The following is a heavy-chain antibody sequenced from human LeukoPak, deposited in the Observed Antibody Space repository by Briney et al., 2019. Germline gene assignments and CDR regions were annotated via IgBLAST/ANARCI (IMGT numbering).Heavy chain of an antibody. Sequence: SETLSLTCTVSGDSISSASYSWSWIRQPAGKGLEWIGRIYTSGSTNYNPSLKSRVTISVDTSKNHFSLRLSSVTAADTAVYYCARSYSSSSVLSYYYFYVDVWGKGTTVTVSS. D-gene: IGHD6-13*01. CDR1: GDSISSASYS. CDR2: IYTSGST. V-gene: IGHV4-61*02. CDR3: ARSYSSSSVLSYYYFYVDV. J-gene: IGHJ6*03.